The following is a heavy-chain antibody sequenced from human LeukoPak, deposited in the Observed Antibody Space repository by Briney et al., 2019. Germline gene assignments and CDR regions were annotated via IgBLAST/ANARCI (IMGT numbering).Heavy chain of an antibody. J-gene: IGHJ4*02. CDR2: IYYSGST. V-gene: IGHV4-39*01. CDR1: GGSISSSGYY. Sequence: SETLSLTCTVSGGSISSSGYYWGWIRQPPGKGLEWIGNIYYSGSTYYNPSLKSRVTTSVDTSQNQFSLKLSSVTAADTAVYYCARDTRVRANFDYWGQGTLVTVSS. CDR3: ARDTRVRANFDY. D-gene: IGHD1-1*01.